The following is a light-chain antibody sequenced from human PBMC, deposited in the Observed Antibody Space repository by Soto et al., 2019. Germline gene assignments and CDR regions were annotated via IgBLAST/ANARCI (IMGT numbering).Light chain of an antibody. CDR3: HPHDTLNT. CDR2: AAS. CDR1: QDISNY. J-gene: IGKJ5*01. Sequence: QMTQSTSSLSASVGERVTITCQASQDISNYLNWYQQKPGKAPKLLIYAASTLQRGVPSRFSGRATGTDFTLTISRLEPEDFPLYYCHPHDTLNTFGPGTRLEIK. V-gene: IGKV1-39*01.